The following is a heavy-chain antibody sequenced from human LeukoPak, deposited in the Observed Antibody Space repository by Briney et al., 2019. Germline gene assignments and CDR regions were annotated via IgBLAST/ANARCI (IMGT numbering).Heavy chain of an antibody. D-gene: IGHD4-17*01. CDR1: GGSFSGYY. Sequence: NPSETLSLTCAVYGGSFSGYYWSWIRQPPGKGLEWIGEINHSGSTNYNPSLKSRVTISVDTSKNQFSLKLSSVTAADTAVYYCARGRFVRFAWMTTVTTLPRGRFDYWGQGTLVTVSS. CDR3: ARGRFVRFAWMTTVTTLPRGRFDY. V-gene: IGHV4-34*01. J-gene: IGHJ4*02. CDR2: INHSGST.